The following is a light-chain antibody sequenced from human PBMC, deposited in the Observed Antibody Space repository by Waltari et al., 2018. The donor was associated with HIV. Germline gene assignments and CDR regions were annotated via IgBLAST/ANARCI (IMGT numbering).Light chain of an antibody. J-gene: IGLJ2*01. CDR1: GMAVGGFNY. CDR2: EVS. V-gene: IGLV2-8*01. CDR3: SSYAGSNNFGV. Sequence: QSALTQPPSASGSPGHPSTISAPEPGMAVGGFNYVSGYQQHPGKAPKLMIYEVSKRPSGVPDRFSGSKSGNTASLTVSGLQAEDEADYYCSSYAGSNNFGVFGGGTKLTVL.